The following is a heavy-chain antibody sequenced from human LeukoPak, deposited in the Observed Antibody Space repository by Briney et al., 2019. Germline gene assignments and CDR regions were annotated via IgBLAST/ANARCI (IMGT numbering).Heavy chain of an antibody. D-gene: IGHD2-15*01. Sequence: GESLKISCKGSGYSFTSYWIGWVRQLPGRGLEWMGIIYPGDSDTRYSPSFQGQVTISADKSISTAYLRWSSLKASDTAMYYCARARGGGSYYFDYWGQGTLVTVSS. CDR2: IYPGDSDT. J-gene: IGHJ4*02. V-gene: IGHV5-51*01. CDR1: GYSFTSYW. CDR3: ARARGGGSYYFDY.